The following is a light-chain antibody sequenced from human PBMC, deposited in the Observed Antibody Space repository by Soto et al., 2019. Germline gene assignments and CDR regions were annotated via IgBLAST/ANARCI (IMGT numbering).Light chain of an antibody. CDR3: QHYSRCPTS. CDR2: GAS. Sequence: IVLTQSPGTLSLSPAERATLSCRASQSVSSSYLTWYQQKPGQAPRLLIYGASNRSTDIPDRFSGSGSGTDFTLTIRRLEGEDCAVYYCQHYSRCPTSFGQGTKVDIK. CDR1: QSVSSSY. V-gene: IGKV3-20*01. J-gene: IGKJ1*01.